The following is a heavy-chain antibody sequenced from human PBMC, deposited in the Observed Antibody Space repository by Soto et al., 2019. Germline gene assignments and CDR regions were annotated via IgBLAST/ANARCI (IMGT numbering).Heavy chain of an antibody. CDR3: ARVIAVAGFFDY. D-gene: IGHD6-19*01. J-gene: IGHJ4*02. CDR2: INAGNGNT. V-gene: IGHV1-3*01. CDR1: GYTFTSYA. Sequence: GASVKVFCKASGYTFTSYAMHWVRQAPGQRLEWMGWINAGNGNTKYSQKFQGRVTITRDTSASTAYMELSSLRSEDTAVYYCARVIAVAGFFDYWGQGTLVTVSS.